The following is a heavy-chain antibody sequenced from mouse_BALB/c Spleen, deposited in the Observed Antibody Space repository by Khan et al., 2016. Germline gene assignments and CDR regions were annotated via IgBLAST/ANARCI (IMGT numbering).Heavy chain of an antibody. V-gene: IGHV4-1*02. CDR2: INPDSSTT. J-gene: IGHJ3*01. D-gene: IGHD1-2*01. Sequence: EVKLLESGGGLVQPGGSLKLSCAASGFDFSRYWMSWVRQAPGKGLEWIGEINPDSSTTNYTPSLKDKFIISRDTAKNTLYLQMSKVRSEDTALYCCARLHYYGRFAYWGQGTLVTVSA. CDR1: GFDFSRYW. CDR3: ARLHYYGRFAY.